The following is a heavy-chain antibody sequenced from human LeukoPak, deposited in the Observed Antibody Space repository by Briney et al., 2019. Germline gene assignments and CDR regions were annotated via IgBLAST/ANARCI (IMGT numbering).Heavy chain of an antibody. CDR2: IHPSGTL. J-gene: IGHJ4*02. Sequence: SETLSLTCTVSGASFSSGDQYWNWIRQSPGRGLEWIGSIHPSGTLYNNPSLESRVTISIDTSKNQFSLNLNSVTAADTAVCFCSRGLDSRKLGYWGQGTQVTVSS. CDR3: SRGLDSRKLGY. CDR1: GASFSSGDQY. V-gene: IGHV4-31*03. D-gene: IGHD3-22*01.